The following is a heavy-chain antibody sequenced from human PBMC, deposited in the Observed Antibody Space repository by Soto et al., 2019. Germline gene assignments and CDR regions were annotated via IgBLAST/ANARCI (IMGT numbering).Heavy chain of an antibody. CDR1: GYTFTNSG. CDR2: VSAYNGER. D-gene: IGHD6-6*01. J-gene: IGHJ4*01. V-gene: IGHV1-18*01. Sequence: QVQLVQSGAEVKKPAASVKVSCKASGYTFTNSGINWVRQAPGQGLEWLGWVSAYNGERRYAQRVQARVIMTTDTSTTTAYMELRSLRSDDTAVYYCARGTSIPASGDYWGQGTLVTVSS. CDR3: ARGTSIPASGDY.